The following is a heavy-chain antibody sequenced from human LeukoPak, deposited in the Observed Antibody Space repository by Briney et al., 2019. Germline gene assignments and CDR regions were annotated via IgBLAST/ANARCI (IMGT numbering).Heavy chain of an antibody. J-gene: IGHJ4*02. CDR3: ASSITMVRGVIRSLDY. Sequence: ASVKVSCKVSGYTLTELSMHWVRQAPGKGLEWMGGFDPEDGETIYAQKFQGRVTMTEDTSTDTAYMELSSLRSEDTAVYYCASSITMVRGVIRSLDYWGQGTLVTVSS. V-gene: IGHV1-24*01. CDR1: GYTLTELS. D-gene: IGHD3-10*01. CDR2: FDPEDGET.